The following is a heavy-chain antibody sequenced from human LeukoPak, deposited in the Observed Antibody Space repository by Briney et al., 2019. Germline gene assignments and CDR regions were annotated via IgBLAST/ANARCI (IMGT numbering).Heavy chain of an antibody. CDR3: AKGASSGRRNYSDY. Sequence: PGGSLRLSCAASGFTVSSNYMSWVRQAPGKGLDWVSMIYSGGSTNYADSVKGRFTISRDNSKNTLYLQMNSLRAEDTAVYYCAKGASSGRRNYSDYWGQGTLVTVSS. J-gene: IGHJ4*02. D-gene: IGHD2-15*01. V-gene: IGHV3-53*01. CDR2: IYSGGST. CDR1: GFTVSSNY.